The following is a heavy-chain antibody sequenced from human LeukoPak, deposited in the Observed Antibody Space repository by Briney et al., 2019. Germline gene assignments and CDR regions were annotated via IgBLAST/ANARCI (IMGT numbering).Heavy chain of an antibody. CDR3: AKDQDSEGVYYFDY. Sequence: GGSLRLSCAASGFTFNNYVMNWVRQAPGKGLEWVSAITDSSTSTYYADSVKGRFTISRDNSKNTLYLQMNSLRAEDTAVYYCAKDQDSEGVYYFDYWGQGTLVTVSS. J-gene: IGHJ4*02. D-gene: IGHD3-16*01. CDR1: GFTFNNYV. V-gene: IGHV3-23*01. CDR2: ITDSSTST.